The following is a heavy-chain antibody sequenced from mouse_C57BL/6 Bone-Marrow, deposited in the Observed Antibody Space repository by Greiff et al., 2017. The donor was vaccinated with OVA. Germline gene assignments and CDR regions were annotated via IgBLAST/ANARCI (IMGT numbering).Heavy chain of an antibody. CDR2: INPSTGYT. J-gene: IGHJ3*01. V-gene: IGHV1-7*01. Sequence: VQLQQSGAELAKPGASVKVSCTASGYSLTSYWMHWVKQRPGQGLEWIGYINPSTGYTEHNQKFKDKATLTADKSSSTAYMQLSSLTSEDSAVYYCARSITAVVGGVYWGQGTLVTVSA. CDR1: GYSLTSYW. D-gene: IGHD1-1*01. CDR3: ARSITAVVGGVY.